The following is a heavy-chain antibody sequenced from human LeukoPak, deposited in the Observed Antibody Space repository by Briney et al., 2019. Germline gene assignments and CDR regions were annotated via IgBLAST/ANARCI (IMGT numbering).Heavy chain of an antibody. Sequence: SETLSLTCAVYGGSFSGYYWSWIRQPPGKGLEWIGEINHSGSTNYNPSLKSRVTISVDTSKNQFSLKLSSVTAADTAVYYCARGRSSLRRTHYFDYWGQGTLVTVSS. J-gene: IGHJ4*02. D-gene: IGHD1-14*01. V-gene: IGHV4-34*01. CDR3: ARGRSSLRRTHYFDY. CDR1: GGSFSGYY. CDR2: INHSGST.